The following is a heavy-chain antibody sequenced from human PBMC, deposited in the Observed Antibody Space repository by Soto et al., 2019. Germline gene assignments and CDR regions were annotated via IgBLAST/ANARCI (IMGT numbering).Heavy chain of an antibody. V-gene: IGHV3-30-3*01. CDR2: ISYDGSNK. CDR1: GFTFSSCA. CDR3: ARDLALTSMPYYYYYYVMDG. J-gene: IGHJ6*02. D-gene: IGHD2-2*01. Sequence: GGSLRLSCAASGFTFSSCAMHWVRQAPGKGLEWVAVISYDGSNKYYADSVKGRFTISRDNAKNTLYLQMNSLRAEDTAVYYCARDLALTSMPYYYYYYVMDGWGQGSTVTVS.